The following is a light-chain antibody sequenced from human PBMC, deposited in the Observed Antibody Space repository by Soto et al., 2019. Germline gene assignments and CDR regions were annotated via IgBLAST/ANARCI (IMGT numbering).Light chain of an antibody. CDR1: QTISIY. V-gene: IGKV1-39*01. Sequence: DIQMTQSPFSLSASVGDRVTITCRASQTISIYLNWYQQKPGKAPKLLIYAASSLQSGVPSRFSGSGSGTDFTLTISSLQPEDFASYYCQQTYSTPITFGQGTRLEIK. J-gene: IGKJ5*01. CDR3: QQTYSTPIT. CDR2: AAS.